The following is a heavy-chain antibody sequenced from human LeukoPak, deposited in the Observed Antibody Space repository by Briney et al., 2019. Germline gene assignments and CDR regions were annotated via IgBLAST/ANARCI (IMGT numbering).Heavy chain of an antibody. CDR3: ASHPGEYGADY. CDR2: IDYSGST. J-gene: IGHJ4*02. V-gene: IGHV4-59*01. D-gene: IGHD3-16*01. Sequence: SETLSLTCTVSGGSISSYYWSWIRQPPGKGLEWIGYIDYSGSTNYNPSLKRRVTISVDTSKNQFSLKLSSVTAADTAVYYCASHPGEYGADYWGQGTLVTVSS. CDR1: GGSISSYY.